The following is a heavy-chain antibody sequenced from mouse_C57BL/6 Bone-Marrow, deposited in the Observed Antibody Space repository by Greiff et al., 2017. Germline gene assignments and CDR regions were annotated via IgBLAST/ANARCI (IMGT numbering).Heavy chain of an antibody. D-gene: IGHD3-3*01. CDR2: IRSKSNNYAT. J-gene: IGHJ3*01. V-gene: IGHV10-1*01. CDR1: GFSFNTYA. CDR3: VRHSWDRGFAY. Sequence: EVQRVESGGGLVQPKGSLKLSCAASGFSFNTYAMNWVRQAPGKGLEWVARIRSKSNNYATYYADSVKDRFTISRNDSESMLYLQMNNLKTEDTAMYYCVRHSWDRGFAYWGQGTLVTVSA.